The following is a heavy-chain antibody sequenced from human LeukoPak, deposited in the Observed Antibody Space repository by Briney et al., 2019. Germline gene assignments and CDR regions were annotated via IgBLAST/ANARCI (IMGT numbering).Heavy chain of an antibody. V-gene: IGHV3-23*01. Sequence: QPGGSMRLSCAGSGFTFSSYAMSWVRQAPGKGLEWVSAISGSGGSTYYADSVKGRFTISRDNSKNTLYLQMNSLRAEDTAVYYCAKTVVRGAVNFDYWGQGTLVTVSS. CDR2: ISGSGGST. CDR1: GFTFSSYA. D-gene: IGHD3-10*01. J-gene: IGHJ4*02. CDR3: AKTVVRGAVNFDY.